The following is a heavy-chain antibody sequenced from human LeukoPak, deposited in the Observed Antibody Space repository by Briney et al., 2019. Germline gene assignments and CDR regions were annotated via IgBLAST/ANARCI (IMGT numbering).Heavy chain of an antibody. Sequence: GGSLRLSCAASGFPVSSNYMSWVRQAPGKGLEWVSVIYSGGSTYYADSVKGRFTISRDNSKNTLYLQMNSLRPEDTAVYYCARDLRLTTIFGVVSNWGQGTLVTDSS. CDR3: ARDLRLTTIFGVVSN. CDR1: GFPVSSNY. D-gene: IGHD3-3*01. V-gene: IGHV3-53*05. J-gene: IGHJ4*02. CDR2: IYSGGST.